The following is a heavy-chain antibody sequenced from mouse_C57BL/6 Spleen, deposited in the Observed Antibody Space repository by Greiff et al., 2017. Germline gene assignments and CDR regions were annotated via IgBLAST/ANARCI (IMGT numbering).Heavy chain of an antibody. V-gene: IGHV5-6*01. D-gene: IGHD1-1*01. CDR2: MSSGGSYT. CDR1: GFTFSSYG. CDR3: ASSSVLDY. J-gene: IGHJ2*01. Sequence: EVKLMESGGDLVKPGGSLKLSCAASGFTFSSYGMSWVRQTPDKRLEWVATMSSGGSYTYYPDSVKGRFTISRDNAKNTLYLQMSSLKSEDTAMYYGASSSVLDYWGQGTTLTVSS.